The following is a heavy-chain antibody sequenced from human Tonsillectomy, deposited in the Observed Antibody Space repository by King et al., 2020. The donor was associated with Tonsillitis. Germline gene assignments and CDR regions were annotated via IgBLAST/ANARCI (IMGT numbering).Heavy chain of an antibody. CDR2: IIPIFGTE. Sequence: QLVQSGAEVKKPGSSVKVSCKASGGTFSSYAISWVRQAPGQGLEWMGGIIPIFGTENYAQKFQGRVTINADESTSTAYMELSSLRCEDTAVYYCASSGKLVVPAARADYWGQGTLVTVSS. CDR1: GGTFSSYA. V-gene: IGHV1-69*01. CDR3: ASSGKLVVPAARADY. J-gene: IGHJ4*02. D-gene: IGHD2-2*01.